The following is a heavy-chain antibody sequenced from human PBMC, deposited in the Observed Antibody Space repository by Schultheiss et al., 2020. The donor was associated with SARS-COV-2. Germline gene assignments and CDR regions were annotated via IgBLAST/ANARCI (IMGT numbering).Heavy chain of an antibody. CDR3: ARGPIGAAGNWDFDY. Sequence: ASVKVSCKASGYTFSNFGFAWVRQAPGQGLEWMGWISAYNGNTKNAQTLQDRVTMTTDTSTRTAYMELRSLRSDDTAVYYCARGPIGAAGNWDFDYWGQGTLVTVSS. V-gene: IGHV1-18*01. J-gene: IGHJ4*02. D-gene: IGHD6-13*01. CDR1: GYTFSNFG. CDR2: ISAYNGNT.